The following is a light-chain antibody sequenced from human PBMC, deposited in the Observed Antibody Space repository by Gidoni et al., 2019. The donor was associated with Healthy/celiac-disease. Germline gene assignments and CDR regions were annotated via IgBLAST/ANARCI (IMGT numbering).Light chain of an antibody. CDR3: QQLNSYPLT. CDR2: AAS. Sequence: DITLTLSPPFLSASVGYRVTNPCRASQGISSYLAWYQQKPGKAPKRLSYAASTLQSGGPSRFSGSGSGTEFTLTISSLQPEDFATYYCQQLNSYPLTFXGXTKVEIK. J-gene: IGKJ4*01. CDR1: QGISSY. V-gene: IGKV1-9*01.